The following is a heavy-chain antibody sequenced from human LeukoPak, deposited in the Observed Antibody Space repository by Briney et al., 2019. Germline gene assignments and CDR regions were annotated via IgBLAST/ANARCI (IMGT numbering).Heavy chain of an antibody. CDR1: GFTFSSYA. J-gene: IGHJ4*02. Sequence: GGSLRLSCAASGFTFSSYAMSWVRQSPGKGLEWVSAITGSGGSTYYADSVKGRFTISRDNSKKTLYLQMNSLRAEDTAVYYCAKMDSGSYYVLDYWGQGTLVTVSS. CDR3: AKMDSGSYYVLDY. D-gene: IGHD1-26*01. CDR2: ITGSGGST. V-gene: IGHV3-23*01.